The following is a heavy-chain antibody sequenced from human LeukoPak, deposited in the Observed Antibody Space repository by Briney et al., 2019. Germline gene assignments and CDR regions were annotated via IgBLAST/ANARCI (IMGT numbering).Heavy chain of an antibody. V-gene: IGHV1-2*02. Sequence: ASVKVSCKASGYTFTGYSMHWVRQAPGQGLEWMGWINPNSGGTNYAQKFQGRVTMTRDTSISTAYMELSRLRSDDTAVYYCARDSPGIAAAGHDYWGQGTLVTVSS. J-gene: IGHJ4*02. CDR3: ARDSPGIAAAGHDY. CDR2: INPNSGGT. CDR1: GYTFTGYS. D-gene: IGHD6-13*01.